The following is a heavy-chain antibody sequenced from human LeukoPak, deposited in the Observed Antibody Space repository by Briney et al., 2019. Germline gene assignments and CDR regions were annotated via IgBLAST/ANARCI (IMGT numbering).Heavy chain of an antibody. CDR3: VRDGRGGHNDR. D-gene: IGHD5-24*01. CDR2: IREDGREK. CDR1: GFIFTSYW. Sequence: GGSLRLSCETSGFIFTSYWMSWIRQASGKRPEWVANIREDGREKKYVDSVEGRFTISRDNARKSIYLQMNSLRGEDTAIYYCVRDGRGGHNDRWGQGTRVIVSS. V-gene: IGHV3-7*01. J-gene: IGHJ4*02.